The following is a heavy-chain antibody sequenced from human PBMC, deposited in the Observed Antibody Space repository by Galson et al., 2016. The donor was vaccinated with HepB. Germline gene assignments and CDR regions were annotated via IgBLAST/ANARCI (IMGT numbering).Heavy chain of an antibody. V-gene: IGHV3-23*01. CDR2: ISGSGAAT. J-gene: IGHJ4*02. CDR1: GFSFSTCA. CDR3: ARHRGWYGDGFFDY. Sequence: SLRLSCAASGFSFSTCAMTWVRQAPGKGLEWVAAISGSGAATYYADSVQGRFSISRDNAKNTLDLQMNSLRAEDTAVYYCARHRGWYGDGFFDYWGQGTLVTVSP. D-gene: IGHD6-19*01.